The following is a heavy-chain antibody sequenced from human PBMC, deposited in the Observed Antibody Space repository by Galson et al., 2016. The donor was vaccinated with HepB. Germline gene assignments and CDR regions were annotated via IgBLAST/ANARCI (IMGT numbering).Heavy chain of an antibody. V-gene: IGHV3-33*01. D-gene: IGHD6-13*01. CDR2: LWYDGIRD. CDR3: ATDPGTTTWKNYFEY. J-gene: IGHJ4*02. Sequence: SLRLSCAASGFTFSNSGMHWIRQAPGRGLEWLAVLWYDGIRDYYADSVKGRFTISRDNSENTRYLQMDSLRAEDTAIYYCATDPGTTTWKNYFEYWGQGTLVTVS. CDR1: GFTFSNSG.